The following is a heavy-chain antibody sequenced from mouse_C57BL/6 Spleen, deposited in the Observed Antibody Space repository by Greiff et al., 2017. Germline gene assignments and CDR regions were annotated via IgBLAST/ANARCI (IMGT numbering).Heavy chain of an antibody. J-gene: IGHJ1*03. CDR3: AREGPHYYGSRGWYFDV. CDR2: ISYDGSN. D-gene: IGHD1-1*01. Sequence: VQLQQSGPGLVKPSQSLSLTCSVTGYSITSGYYWNWIRQFPGNKLEWMGYISYDGSNNYNPSLKNRISITRDTSKNQFFLKLNSVTTEDTATYYCAREGPHYYGSRGWYFDVWGTGTTVTVSS. CDR1: GYSITSGYY. V-gene: IGHV3-6*01.